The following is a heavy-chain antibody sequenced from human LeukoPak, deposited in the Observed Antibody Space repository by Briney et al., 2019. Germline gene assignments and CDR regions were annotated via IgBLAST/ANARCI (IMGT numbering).Heavy chain of an antibody. CDR1: GFTFSSYS. Sequence: GGSLRLSCAASGFTFSSYSMNWVRQAPGKGLEWVSYISSSGSTIYYADSVKGRFTISRDNAKNSLYLQMNSLRAEDTAVYYCASPSVGAFDIWGQGTMVTVSS. CDR3: ASPSVGAFDI. J-gene: IGHJ3*02. D-gene: IGHD4-23*01. CDR2: ISSSGSTI. V-gene: IGHV3-48*04.